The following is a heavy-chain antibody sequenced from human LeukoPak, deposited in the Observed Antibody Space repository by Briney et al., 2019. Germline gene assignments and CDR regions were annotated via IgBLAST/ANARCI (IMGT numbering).Heavy chain of an antibody. V-gene: IGHV3-33*01. J-gene: IGHJ4*02. CDR1: GLTFSNYG. D-gene: IGHD1-1*01. CDR2: IWYDGSNK. Sequence: GGSLRLSCAASGLTFSNYGMHWVRQAPDKGLEWVAVIWYDGSNKYYADSVKGRFTISRDNSRNTLDLQMNSLRAEDTAVYYCATTDFDYWGQRTLVTVST. CDR3: ATTDFDY.